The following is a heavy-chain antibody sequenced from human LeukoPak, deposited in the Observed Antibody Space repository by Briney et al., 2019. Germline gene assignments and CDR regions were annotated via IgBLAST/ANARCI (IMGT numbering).Heavy chain of an antibody. CDR3: ARAPNSYSSGWYRDY. V-gene: IGHV4-34*01. CDR1: GGSFSGYY. D-gene: IGHD6-19*01. CDR2: INHSGST. J-gene: IGHJ4*02. Sequence: SETLSLTCAVYGGSFSGYYWSWIRQPPGKGLEWIGEINHSGSTNYSPSLKSRVTISVDTSKNQFSLKLSSVTAADTAVYYCARAPNSYSSGWYRDYWGQGTLVTVSS.